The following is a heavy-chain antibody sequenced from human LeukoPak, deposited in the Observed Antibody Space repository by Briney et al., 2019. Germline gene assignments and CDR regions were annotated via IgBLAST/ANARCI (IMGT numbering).Heavy chain of an antibody. CDR1: GGSFSGYY. V-gene: IGHV4-4*07. CDR3: ARDHTMVRGVIPFDY. Sequence: SETLSLTCAVYGGSFSGYYWSWIRQPAGKGLEWIGRIYTSGSTNYNPSLKSRVTISVDTSKNQFSLKLSSVTAADTAVYYCARDHTMVRGVIPFDYWGQGTLVTVSS. J-gene: IGHJ4*02. D-gene: IGHD3-10*01. CDR2: IYTSGST.